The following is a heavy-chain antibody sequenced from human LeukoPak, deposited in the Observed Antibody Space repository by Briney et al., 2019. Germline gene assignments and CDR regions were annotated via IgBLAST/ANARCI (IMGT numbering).Heavy chain of an antibody. CDR2: MNPNSGNT. V-gene: IGHV1-8*03. Sequence: GASVKVSCKASGYTFTRYDINWVRQATGQGLEWMGWMNPNSGNTGYAQKFQGRVTITRNTSISTAYMELSSLRSEDTAVYYCARGRNWGDLARAINYYHYYMDVWGKGTTVTVSS. CDR1: GYTFTRYD. J-gene: IGHJ6*03. D-gene: IGHD3-16*01. CDR3: ARGRNWGDLARAINYYHYYMDV.